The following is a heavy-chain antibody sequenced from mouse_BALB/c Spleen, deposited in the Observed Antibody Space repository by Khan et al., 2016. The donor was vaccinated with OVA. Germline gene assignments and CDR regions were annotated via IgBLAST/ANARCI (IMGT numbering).Heavy chain of an antibody. D-gene: IGHD1-2*01. CDR2: FFPNSGGS. Sequence: EVQLQESGPEVVKPGASVKISCKASGYTFTDYNMDWLKQRHGKSLEWIGYFFPNSGGSGYNQKFKTKATLTVDISYNTAYMDLRSLTSEDSAVYYCVRSGYGSFAFWGQGTLVTVSA. J-gene: IGHJ3*01. CDR3: VRSGYGSFAF. V-gene: IGHV1S29*02. CDR1: GYTFTDYN.